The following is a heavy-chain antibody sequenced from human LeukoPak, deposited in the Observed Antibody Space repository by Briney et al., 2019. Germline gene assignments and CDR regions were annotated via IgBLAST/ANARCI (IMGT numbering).Heavy chain of an antibody. CDR2: IYYSGST. D-gene: IGHD3-22*01. CDR1: GGSISSYY. J-gene: IGHJ4*02. V-gene: IGHV4-59*01. Sequence: SETLSLTCTVSGGSISSYYWSWIRQPPGKGLEWIGYIYYSGSTNYNPSLKSRVTISVDTSKNQFSLKLSSVTAADTAVYYCARGTYYYDSSGYPLDYWGQGTLVTVSS. CDR3: ARGTYYYDSSGYPLDY.